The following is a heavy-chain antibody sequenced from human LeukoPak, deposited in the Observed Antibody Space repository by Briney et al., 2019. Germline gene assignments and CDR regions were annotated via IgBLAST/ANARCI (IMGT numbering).Heavy chain of an antibody. Sequence: PSETLSLTCAVYGGSSSGYYWSWIRQPPGKGLEWIGEINHSGSTNYNPSLKSRVTISVDTSKNQFSLKLSSVTAADTAVYYCASFPSIAAAGWFDYWGQGTLVTVSS. J-gene: IGHJ4*02. D-gene: IGHD6-13*01. CDR3: ASFPSIAAAGWFDY. CDR1: GGSSSGYY. CDR2: INHSGST. V-gene: IGHV4-34*01.